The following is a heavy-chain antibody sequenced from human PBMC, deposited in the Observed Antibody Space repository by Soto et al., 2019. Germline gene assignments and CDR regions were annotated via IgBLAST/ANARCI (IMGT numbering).Heavy chain of an antibody. V-gene: IGHV1-69*02. D-gene: IGHD2-21*01. CDR3: AITYCRDNSCPRDFDF. CDR1: GGTFNTYT. CDR2: FIPILDMA. Sequence: QVQVVQSGAEVKKPASSVKVSCKPSGGTFNTYTVNWVRLAPGHGLEWMGRFIPILDMAKYAQKFQDRVTITADRSTFTAYMELNSLTSDDTAVYYCAITYCRDNSCPRDFDFWGPGTRVTVSS. J-gene: IGHJ4*02.